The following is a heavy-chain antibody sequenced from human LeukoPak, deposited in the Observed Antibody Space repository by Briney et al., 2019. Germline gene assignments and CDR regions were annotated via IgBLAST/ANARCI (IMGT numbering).Heavy chain of an antibody. CDR2: ITAYNGNT. CDR1: GYTFTGYG. V-gene: IGHV1-18*01. J-gene: IGHJ6*02. Sequence: SVKISCKAPGYTFTGYGISWVRQAPGHGLEWMGWITAYNGNTRYAQKLQGRVTMTTDTSTTTAYMELRSLRSDDTAVYYCARTTQSRDSTLDVWGQGTTVTVSS. D-gene: IGHD5-24*01. CDR3: ARTTQSRDSTLDV.